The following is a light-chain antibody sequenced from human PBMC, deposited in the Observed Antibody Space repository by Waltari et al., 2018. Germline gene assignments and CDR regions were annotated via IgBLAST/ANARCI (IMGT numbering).Light chain of an antibody. Sequence: QSALTQPASVSGSPGQSLPIPCSRVGSAVGASDPVSWHQHHPGKAPQVIIYDVTNRPSGVSDRFSASKSANTASLTISRLQPEDEADYYCSSQTLDGLVLFGGGTRLTVL. CDR2: DVT. J-gene: IGLJ2*01. V-gene: IGLV2-14*03. CDR1: GSAVGASDP. CDR3: SSQTLDGLVL.